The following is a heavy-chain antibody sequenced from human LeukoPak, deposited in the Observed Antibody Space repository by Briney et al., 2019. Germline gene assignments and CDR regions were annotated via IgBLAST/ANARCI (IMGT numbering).Heavy chain of an antibody. J-gene: IGHJ4*02. V-gene: IGHV3-23*01. Sequence: GGSLRLSCAASGLTFSSYAMSWVRQAPGKGLEWVSVISGSGGGTYYADSVKGRFTISRDNSENTLSLQMNSLRAEDTAVYYCAKGDSSGYYYSYFDYWGQGARVTFSS. D-gene: IGHD3-22*01. CDR1: GLTFSSYA. CDR3: AKGDSSGYYYSYFDY. CDR2: ISGSGGGT.